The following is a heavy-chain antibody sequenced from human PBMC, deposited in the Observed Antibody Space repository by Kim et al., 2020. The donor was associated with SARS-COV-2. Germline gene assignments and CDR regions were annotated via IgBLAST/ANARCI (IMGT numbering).Heavy chain of an antibody. J-gene: IGHJ6*02. CDR1: GYTFTNYY. CDR3: ARVLHTSSGYPLYYYYGLDV. Sequence: ASVKVSCKASGYTFTNYYIHWVRQAPGQGLEWLGIINPGSGSASYAQKFQGRVTMARDTSTSTVYMDLISLRSEDTAVYYCARVLHTSSGYPLYYYYGLDVWGQGTTVTVSS. CDR2: INPGSGSA. D-gene: IGHD5-12*01. V-gene: IGHV1-46*01.